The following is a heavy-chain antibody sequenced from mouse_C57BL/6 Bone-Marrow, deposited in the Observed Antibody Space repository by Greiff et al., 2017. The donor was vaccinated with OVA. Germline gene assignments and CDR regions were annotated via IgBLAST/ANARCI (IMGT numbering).Heavy chain of an antibody. CDR1: GFTFSSYA. V-gene: IGHV5-9-1*02. CDR2: ISSGGDYI. D-gene: IGHD2-5*01. CDR3: TRTRYSNPYAMDY. J-gene: IGHJ4*01. Sequence: EVKLVESGEGLVKPGGSLKLSCAASGFTFSSYAMSWVRPTPEKRLEWVAYISSGGDYIYYADTVKGRVTITRDNARTTLYLLMSSLNSDDTAMYYCTRTRYSNPYAMDYWGQGPSVTVSS.